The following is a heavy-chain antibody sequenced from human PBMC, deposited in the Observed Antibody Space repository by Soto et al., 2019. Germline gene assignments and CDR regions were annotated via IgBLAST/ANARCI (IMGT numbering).Heavy chain of an antibody. Sequence: QVQLQESGPGLVKPSQTLSLTCTVSGASISGGDYYWTWIRQPPGKGLEWIGSIYYTGNTYSNPSLASRLSISVDPSNNQFARRLTSVTAPDTAIYYCARATYDSSTYYLDYWGQGTLVTVSS. CDR1: GASISGGDYY. D-gene: IGHD3-22*01. CDR2: IYYTGNT. CDR3: ARATYDSSTYYLDY. V-gene: IGHV4-30-4*01. J-gene: IGHJ4*02.